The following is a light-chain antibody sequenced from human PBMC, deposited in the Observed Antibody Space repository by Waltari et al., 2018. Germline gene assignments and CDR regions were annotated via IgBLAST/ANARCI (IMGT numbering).Light chain of an antibody. CDR3: QQRSNWPPG. Sequence: DIVLTQSPATLSLSPGERATLSCRASQSVSHYLAWYQQKPGQTPSLLIYDASNRATGIPARFSGSGSGTDFTLTISSLEPEDFAVYYCQQRSNWPPGFGQGTRLEIK. V-gene: IGKV3-11*01. CDR2: DAS. J-gene: IGKJ5*01. CDR1: QSVSHY.